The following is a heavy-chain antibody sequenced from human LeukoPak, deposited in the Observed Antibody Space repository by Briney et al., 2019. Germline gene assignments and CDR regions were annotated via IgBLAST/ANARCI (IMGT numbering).Heavy chain of an antibody. V-gene: IGHV3-33*01. CDR3: ARDMTYYYGMDV. Sequence: AGRSLRLSCAASGLTFSSFGMHWVRQAPGKGLEWVAVIWSDGNNKYYADSVKGRFTISRDNSKNTLYLQMNSLRAEDTAVYYCARDMTYYYGMDVWGQGTTVTVSS. CDR1: GLTFSSFG. J-gene: IGHJ6*02. D-gene: IGHD3-16*01. CDR2: IWSDGNNK.